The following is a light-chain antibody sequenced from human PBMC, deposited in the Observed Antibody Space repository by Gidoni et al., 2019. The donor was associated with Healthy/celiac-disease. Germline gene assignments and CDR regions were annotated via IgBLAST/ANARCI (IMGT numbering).Light chain of an antibody. J-gene: IGLJ2*01. CDR3: CSYAGSYV. CDR2: DVS. CDR1: SSDVGGYNY. Sequence: QSALTQPRSVSGSPGQSVTISCTGTSSDVGGYNYVSWYQQHPGKAPKLMIYDVSKRPSWVPDRFSGSKSGNPASLTISGLQAEDEADYYCCSYAGSYVFGGGTKLTVL. V-gene: IGLV2-11*02.